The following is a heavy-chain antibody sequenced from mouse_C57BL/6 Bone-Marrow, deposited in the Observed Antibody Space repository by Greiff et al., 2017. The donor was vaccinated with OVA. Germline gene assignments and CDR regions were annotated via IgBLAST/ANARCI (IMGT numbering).Heavy chain of an antibody. Sequence: QVQLQQPGAELVKPGASVKLSCKASGYTFTSYWMHWVKQRPRQGLEWIGMIHPNSGSTNYNEKFKSKATLTVDKSSSTAYMQLSSLTSEDSAVYYCARGGGGIMVTTWNYWGQGTSVTVSS. V-gene: IGHV1-64*01. D-gene: IGHD2-1*01. J-gene: IGHJ4*01. CDR2: IHPNSGST. CDR3: ARGGGGIMVTTWNY. CDR1: GYTFTSYW.